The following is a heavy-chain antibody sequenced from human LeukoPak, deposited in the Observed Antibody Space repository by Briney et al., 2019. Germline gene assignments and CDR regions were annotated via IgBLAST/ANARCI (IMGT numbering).Heavy chain of an antibody. CDR2: ISYDGSNK. CDR3: ARGPRRAYFDY. J-gene: IGHJ4*02. CDR1: GFTFSSYA. Sequence: PGGSLRLSCAASGFTFSSYAMHWVRQAPGKGLEWVAVISYDGSNKYYADSVKGRFTISRDNSENTLYLQMNSLRAEDTAVYYCARGPRRAYFDYWGQGTLVTVSS. V-gene: IGHV3-30-3*01.